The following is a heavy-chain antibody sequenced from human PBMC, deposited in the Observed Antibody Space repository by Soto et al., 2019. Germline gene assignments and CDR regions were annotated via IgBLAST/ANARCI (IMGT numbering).Heavy chain of an antibody. CDR3: ARDRPDFWSGRIYGMDV. CDR2: ISAYNGNT. D-gene: IGHD3-3*01. Sequence: ASVKVSCKASGYTFTSYGISWVRQAPGQGLEWMGWISAYNGNTNYAQKLQGRVTMTTDTSTSTAYMELRSLRSDDTAVYYCARDRPDFWSGRIYGMDVWGQGTTVTVSS. CDR1: GYTFTSYG. V-gene: IGHV1-18*01. J-gene: IGHJ6*02.